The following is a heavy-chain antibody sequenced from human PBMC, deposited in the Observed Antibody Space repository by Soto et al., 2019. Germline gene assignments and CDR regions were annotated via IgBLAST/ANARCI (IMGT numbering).Heavy chain of an antibody. V-gene: IGHV4-61*01. D-gene: IGHD5-18*01. Sequence: SGPTLVNPTETLTLTCTVSGFSLSNARMGVSWIRKPPGKGLEWIGYIYYSGSTNYNPSLKSRVTISVDTSKNQFSLKLSSVTAADTAVYYCARRYGKNAFDIWGHGTSVTVSS. J-gene: IGHJ3*02. CDR3: ARRYGKNAFDI. CDR1: GFSLSNARMG. CDR2: IYYSGST.